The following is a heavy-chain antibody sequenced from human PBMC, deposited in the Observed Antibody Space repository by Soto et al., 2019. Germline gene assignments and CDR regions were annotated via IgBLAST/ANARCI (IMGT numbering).Heavy chain of an antibody. D-gene: IGHD6-6*01. CDR2: IIPIFGTA. Sequence: ASVKVSCKASGGTFSSYAISWVRQAPGQGLEWMGGIIPIFGTANYAQKFQGRVTITADESTSTAYMELSSLRSEDTAVYYCARARYSSSSWADGRIDYWGQGTLVTVSS. V-gene: IGHV1-69*13. CDR1: GGTFSSYA. J-gene: IGHJ4*02. CDR3: ARARYSSSSWADGRIDY.